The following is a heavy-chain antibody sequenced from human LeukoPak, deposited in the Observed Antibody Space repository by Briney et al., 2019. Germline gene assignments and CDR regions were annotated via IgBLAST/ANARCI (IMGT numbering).Heavy chain of an antibody. J-gene: IGHJ6*02. V-gene: IGHV4-61*01. CDR1: GGSVSSGNYY. Sequence: SETLSLTCTVSGGSVSSGNYYWSWIRQPPGKGLEWIGYIYYSGSTNYNPSLKSRVTISVDKSKNQFSLKLSSVTAADTAVYYCARDRTSTGPYYYYGMDVWGQGTTVTVSS. D-gene: IGHD2-2*01. CDR3: ARDRTSTGPYYYYGMDV. CDR2: IYYSGST.